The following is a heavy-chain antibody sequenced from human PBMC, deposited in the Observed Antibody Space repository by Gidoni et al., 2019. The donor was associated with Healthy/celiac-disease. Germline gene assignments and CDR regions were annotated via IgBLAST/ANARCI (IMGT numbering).Heavy chain of an antibody. CDR3: TTDLTGFDP. CDR1: GFTFSNAW. V-gene: IGHV3-15*07. Sequence: EVQLVESGGGLVKPGGSLRLSCAASGFTFSNAWMNWVRQAPGKGLEWVSRIKSKTDGGTTDNAAPVKGRFTISRDDSKNTLYLQMHSLKTEDTAVYYCTTDLTGFDPWGQGTLVTVSS. J-gene: IGHJ5*02. CDR2: IKSKTDGGTT.